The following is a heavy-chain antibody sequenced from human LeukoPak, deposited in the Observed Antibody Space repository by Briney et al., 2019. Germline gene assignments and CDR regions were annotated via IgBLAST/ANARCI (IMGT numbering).Heavy chain of an antibody. CDR2: IYYSGDT. Sequence: SETLSLTCTVSGVSISSYYWSWIRQPPGKGLEWIGSIYYSGDTYYNPSLQSRVAISIDTSKNQFSLKLSSLTAADTAVYYCARGHPEYFGSGSYYFDYWGQGTLVTVSS. D-gene: IGHD3-10*01. CDR1: GVSISSYY. J-gene: IGHJ4*02. V-gene: IGHV4-39*07. CDR3: ARGHPEYFGSGSYYFDY.